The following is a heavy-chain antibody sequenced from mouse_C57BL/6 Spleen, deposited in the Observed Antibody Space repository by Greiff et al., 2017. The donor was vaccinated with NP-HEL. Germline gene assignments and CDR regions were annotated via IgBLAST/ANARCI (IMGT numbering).Heavy chain of an antibody. CDR3: ARGDGSRYFDY. J-gene: IGHJ2*01. Sequence: VQLQQPGAELVMPGASVKLSCKASGYTFTSYWMHWVKQRPGQGLEWIGEIDPSDSYTNYNQKFKGKSTLTVDKSSSTAYMQLSSLTSEDSAVYYCARGDGSRYFDYWGKGTTLTVSS. V-gene: IGHV1-69*01. CDR2: IDPSDSYT. CDR1: GYTFTSYW. D-gene: IGHD1-1*01.